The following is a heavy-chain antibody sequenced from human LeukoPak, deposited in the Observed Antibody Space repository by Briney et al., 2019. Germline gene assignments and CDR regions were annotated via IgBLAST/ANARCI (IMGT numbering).Heavy chain of an antibody. CDR1: GFTFSSYA. J-gene: IGHJ5*02. CDR2: ISYDGSNK. D-gene: IGHD3-3*01. Sequence: GGPLRLSCAASGFTFSSYAMHWVRQAPGKGLEWVAVISYDGSNKYYADSVKGRFTISRDNSKNTLYLQMNSLRAEDTAVYYCARDPNKIWSGYQQPLYNWFDPWGQGTLVTVSS. CDR3: ARDPNKIWSGYQQPLYNWFDP. V-gene: IGHV3-30*01.